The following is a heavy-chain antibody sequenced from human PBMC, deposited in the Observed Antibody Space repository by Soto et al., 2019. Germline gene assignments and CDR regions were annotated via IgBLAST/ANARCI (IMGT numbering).Heavy chain of an antibody. Sequence: QLQLRQSGPGLVKPPETLSLTCSVSGASITSGDYYWGWIRQPPGKGLEWIGSIFSDGSPFYNPSLQSRVTFSIDTSRNEFYLKLNSATAADTAVYYCVRTVGSSWFFDLWGRGTLITVSS. CDR3: VRTVGSSWFFDL. CDR2: IFSDGSP. J-gene: IGHJ2*01. V-gene: IGHV4-39*01. CDR1: GASITSGDYY. D-gene: IGHD3-10*01.